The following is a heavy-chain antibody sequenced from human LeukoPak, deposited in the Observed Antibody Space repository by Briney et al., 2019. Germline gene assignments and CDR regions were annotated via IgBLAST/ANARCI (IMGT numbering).Heavy chain of an antibody. V-gene: IGHV1-2*02. CDR3: AREVGEYYYGSGSYYGGVYYYYMDV. J-gene: IGHJ6*03. CDR1: GYTFTGYY. CDR2: INPNSGGT. Sequence: ASVKVSCKASGYTFTGYYMHWVRQAPGQGLEWMGWINPNSGGTNYAQKFQGRVTMTRDTSISTAYMELSSLRSEDTAVYYCAREVGEYYYGSGSYYGGVYYYYMDVWGKGTTVTVSS. D-gene: IGHD3-10*01.